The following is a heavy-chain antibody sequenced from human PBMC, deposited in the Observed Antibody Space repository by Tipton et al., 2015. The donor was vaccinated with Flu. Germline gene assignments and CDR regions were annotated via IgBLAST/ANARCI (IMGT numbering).Heavy chain of an antibody. V-gene: IGHV3-30*18. CDR3: AKEGFPDAFDI. Sequence: SLRLSCAASGFTFSSYGMHWVRQAPGKGLEWVAVISDDAGNHKYYAESVKGRFTISRDNSKTTLHLQMNSLRAEDTSVYYCAKEGFPDAFDIWGQGTMVTVSS. CDR1: GFTFSSYG. J-gene: IGHJ3*02. CDR2: ISDDAGNHK. D-gene: IGHD2-15*01.